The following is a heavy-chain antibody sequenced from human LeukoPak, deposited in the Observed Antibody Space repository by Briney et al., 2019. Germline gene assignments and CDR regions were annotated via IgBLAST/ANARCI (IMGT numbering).Heavy chain of an antibody. J-gene: IGHJ6*03. D-gene: IGHD3-10*01. Sequence: SETLSLTCTVSGGSISSYYWSWIRQPAGKGLEWIGRIYTSGSTNYNPSLKSRVTMSVDTSKNQFSLKLSSVTAADTAVYYCARVEEGYGSGRRENYFYYYMDVWGKGTTVTISS. CDR3: ARVEEGYGSGRRENYFYYYMDV. CDR1: GGSISSYY. CDR2: IYTSGST. V-gene: IGHV4-4*07.